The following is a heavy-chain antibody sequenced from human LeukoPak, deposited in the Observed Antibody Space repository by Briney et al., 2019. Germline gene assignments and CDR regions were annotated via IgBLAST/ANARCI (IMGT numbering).Heavy chain of an antibody. D-gene: IGHD6-19*01. Sequence: PSETLSLTCTVSGGSISSSSYYWGWIRQPPGKGLEWIGSIYYSGSTYYNPSLKSRVTISVDTSKNQFSLKLSSVTAADTAVYYRARDAGSGYSSGWYGFLGAFDIWGQGTMVTVSS. CDR2: IYYSGST. CDR3: ARDAGSGYSSGWYGFLGAFDI. J-gene: IGHJ3*02. V-gene: IGHV4-39*07. CDR1: GGSISSSSYY.